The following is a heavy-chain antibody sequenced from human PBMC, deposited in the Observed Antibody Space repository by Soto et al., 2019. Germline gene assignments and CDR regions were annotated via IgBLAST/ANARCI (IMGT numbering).Heavy chain of an antibody. Sequence: SVKVSCKASGFTFTSSAVQWVRQARGQRLEWIGWIVVGSGNTNYAQKFQERVTITRDMSTSTAYMELSSLRSEDTAVYYCAAGGSGSYYYYYYYGMDAWGQGTTVTVS. J-gene: IGHJ6*02. CDR3: AAGGSGSYYYYYYYGMDA. D-gene: IGHD3-10*01. CDR2: IVVGSGNT. V-gene: IGHV1-58*01. CDR1: GFTFTSSA.